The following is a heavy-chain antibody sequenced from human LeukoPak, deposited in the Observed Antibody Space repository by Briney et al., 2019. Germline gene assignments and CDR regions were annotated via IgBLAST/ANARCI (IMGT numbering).Heavy chain of an antibody. Sequence: GGSLRLSCAASGFTFSSYGMHWVRQAPGKGLEWVAVIWYDGSNKYYADSVKGRFTISRDNSKNTLYLQMNSLRAEDTAVYYCARDRGSSSNYYYGMDVWGQGTTVTVSS. CDR2: IWYDGSNK. J-gene: IGHJ6*02. D-gene: IGHD6-6*01. CDR1: GFTFSSYG. CDR3: ARDRGSSSNYYYGMDV. V-gene: IGHV3-33*01.